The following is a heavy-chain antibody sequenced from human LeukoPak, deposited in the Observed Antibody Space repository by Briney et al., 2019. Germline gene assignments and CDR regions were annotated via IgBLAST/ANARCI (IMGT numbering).Heavy chain of an antibody. V-gene: IGHV3-9*01. CDR2: ISWNSGSI. Sequence: GGSLRLSCAASGFTFDDYAMHWVRQAPGKGLEWVSGISWNSGSIGYADSVKGRFTISRDNAKNSLNLQMNSLRAEDTAVYYCARHGAVAGIRNGFDMWGQGTMVTVSS. J-gene: IGHJ3*02. D-gene: IGHD6-19*01. CDR3: ARHGAVAGIRNGFDM. CDR1: GFTFDDYA.